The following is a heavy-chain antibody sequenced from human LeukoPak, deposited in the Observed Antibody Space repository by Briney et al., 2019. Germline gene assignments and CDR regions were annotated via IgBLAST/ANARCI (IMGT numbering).Heavy chain of an antibody. Sequence: PSETLSLTCTVSGGSISSYYWSWIRQPPGKGLEWIGYIYYSGSTNYNPSLKSRVTISVDTSKNQFSLKLSSVTAADTAVYYCAREVRPLRGYYYGMDVWGQGTTVTVSS. D-gene: IGHD4-17*01. CDR1: GGSISSYY. CDR3: AREVRPLRGYYYGMDV. V-gene: IGHV4-59*01. CDR2: IYYSGST. J-gene: IGHJ6*02.